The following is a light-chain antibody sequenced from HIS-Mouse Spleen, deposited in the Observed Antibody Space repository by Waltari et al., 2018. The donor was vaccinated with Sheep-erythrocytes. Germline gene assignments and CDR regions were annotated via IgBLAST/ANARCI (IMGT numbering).Light chain of an antibody. V-gene: IGLV3-25*03. CDR1: ALPKQY. CDR3: QSADSSGTYV. J-gene: IGLJ1*01. CDR2: NDS. Sequence: SYELTQPPSVSVSPGQTARITCSGDALPKQYAYWYQQKPGQAPVLVIYNDSGRPSGIPERFSGSSSGTTVTLTISGVQAEDEADYYCQSADSSGTYVFGTGTKVTVL.